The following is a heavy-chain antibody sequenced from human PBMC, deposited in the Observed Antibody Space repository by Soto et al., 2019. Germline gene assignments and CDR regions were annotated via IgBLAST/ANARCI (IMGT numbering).Heavy chain of an antibody. D-gene: IGHD3-3*01. Sequence: ASVKVSCKASVYTFTSYGISWVRQAPGQGLEWMGWISAYNGNTNYAQKLQGRVTMTTDTSTSTAYMELRSLRSDDTAVYYCARDGPGLRFLEWLPNFDYWGQGTLVTVSS. CDR2: ISAYNGNT. CDR3: ARDGPGLRFLEWLPNFDY. J-gene: IGHJ4*02. CDR1: VYTFTSYG. V-gene: IGHV1-18*01.